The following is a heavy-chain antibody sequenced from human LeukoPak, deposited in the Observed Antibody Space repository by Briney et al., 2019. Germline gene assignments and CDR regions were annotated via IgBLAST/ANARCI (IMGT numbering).Heavy chain of an antibody. J-gene: IGHJ4*02. Sequence: KPSETLSLTCTVSGGSISSYYWSWIRQPPGKGLEWIGYIYYSGSTNYNPSLKSRVTISVDTSKNQFSLKLSSVTAADTAVYYCARERGVSYCDSSGYADYWGQGTLVTVSS. D-gene: IGHD3-22*01. CDR3: ARERGVSYCDSSGYADY. CDR2: IYYSGST. V-gene: IGHV4-59*01. CDR1: GGSISSYY.